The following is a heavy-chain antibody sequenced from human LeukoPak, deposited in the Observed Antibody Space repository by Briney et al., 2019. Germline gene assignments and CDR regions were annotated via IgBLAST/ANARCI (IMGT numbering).Heavy chain of an antibody. Sequence: GGSLRLSCAASGFTFSSYSMDWVRQAPGKGLEWVSSISSSSSYIYYADSVKGRFTISRDNAKNSLYLQMNSLRAEDTAVYYCARERGNYGDYWGQGTLVTVSS. CDR1: GFTFSSYS. D-gene: IGHD3-10*01. CDR2: ISSSSSYI. V-gene: IGHV3-21*01. J-gene: IGHJ4*02. CDR3: ARERGNYGDY.